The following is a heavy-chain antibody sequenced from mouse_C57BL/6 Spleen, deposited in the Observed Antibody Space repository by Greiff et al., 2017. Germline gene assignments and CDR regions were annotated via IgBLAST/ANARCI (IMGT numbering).Heavy chain of an antibody. Sequence: VQLQQSGAELVRPGASVTLSCKASGYTFTDYEMHWVKQTPVHGLEWIGAIDPETGGTDYNQKFKGKAILTADNSSSTAYMELRSLTSEDSAFYYCTRSRHYYAMDYWGQGTSVTVSS. J-gene: IGHJ4*01. CDR3: TRSRHYYAMDY. CDR2: IDPETGGT. CDR1: GYTFTDYE. V-gene: IGHV1-15*01.